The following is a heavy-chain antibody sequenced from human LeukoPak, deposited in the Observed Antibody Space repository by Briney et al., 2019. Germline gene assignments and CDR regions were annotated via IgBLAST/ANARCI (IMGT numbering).Heavy chain of an antibody. CDR1: GFRLIKYA. J-gene: IGHJ6*03. CDR3: ARASMATINYYYIYMDA. V-gene: IGHV3-30*04. D-gene: IGHD5-24*01. CDR2: IYFDGKKE. Sequence: GGSLRLSCEASGFRLIKYALHWVRQAPGRGLEWVAIIYFDGKKEFYADSVKGRFTISGDNSKNALFLQMNSLQTEDTAIYYCARASMATINYYYIYMDAWGKGTTVIVSS.